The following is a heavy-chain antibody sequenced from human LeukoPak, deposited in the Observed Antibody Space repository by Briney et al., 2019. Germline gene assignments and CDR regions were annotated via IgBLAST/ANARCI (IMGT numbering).Heavy chain of an antibody. D-gene: IGHD4-11*01. J-gene: IGHJ6*02. V-gene: IGHV4-4*07. Sequence: PSETLSLTCTVSGGSISSYYWSWIRQPAGKGLEWIGRIYTSGSTNYNPSLKSRVTMSVDTSKNQFSLKLSSVTAADTAVYYCAREPTTPHPNYYYYYGMDVWGQGTTVTVSS. CDR1: GGSISSYY. CDR2: IYTSGST. CDR3: AREPTTPHPNYYYYYGMDV.